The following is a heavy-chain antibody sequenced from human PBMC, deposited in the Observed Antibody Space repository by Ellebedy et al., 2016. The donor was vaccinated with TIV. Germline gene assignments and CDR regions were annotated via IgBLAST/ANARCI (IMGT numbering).Heavy chain of an antibody. CDR2: FYHIGYL. Sequence: MPSETLSLTCNVAGASISRYFWSWIRQPPGKGLEWIAYFYHIGYLNYNPSLKGRVTISQDTSKSQISLKLTSVTAADTAVYYCAKGGSENWFDLWGQGTLVTVSS. CDR3: AKGGSENWFDL. D-gene: IGHD1-14*01. V-gene: IGHV4-59*01. CDR1: GASISRYF. J-gene: IGHJ5*02.